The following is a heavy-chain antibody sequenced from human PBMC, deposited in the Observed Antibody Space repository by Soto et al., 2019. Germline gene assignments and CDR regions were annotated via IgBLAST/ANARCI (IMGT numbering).Heavy chain of an antibody. CDR2: INSNGDYT. J-gene: IGHJ4*02. CDR1: GFTFSSYD. CDR3: ATATASGYYDY. D-gene: IGHD3-22*01. V-gene: IGHV3-64*02. Sequence: EVQLVESGEALVQPGGSLRLSCAVSGFTFSSYDMHWVRQAPGKGLEYVSAINSNGDYTYYADSVKGRFSISRDNSKNTLYLHMGSLRAEDMAVYYCATATASGYYDYWGQGALVIVSS.